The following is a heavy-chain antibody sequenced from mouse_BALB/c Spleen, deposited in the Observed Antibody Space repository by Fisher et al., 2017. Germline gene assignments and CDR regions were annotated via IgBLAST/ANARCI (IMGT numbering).Heavy chain of an antibody. V-gene: IGHV1-80*01. J-gene: IGHJ4*01. Sequence: GKFKGKATLTADKSSSTAYMQLSRLTSEDSAVYYCARSDAMDYWGQGTSVTVSS. CDR3: ARSDAMDY.